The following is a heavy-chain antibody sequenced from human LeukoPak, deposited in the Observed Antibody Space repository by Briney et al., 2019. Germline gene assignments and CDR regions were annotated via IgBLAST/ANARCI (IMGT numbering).Heavy chain of an antibody. D-gene: IGHD6-19*01. Sequence: PGGSLRLSCGASGFTFSSYAMSWVRQAPGGGLEWVSVIYSGDTTYYADSVKGRFTISRDNSKNTLYLQMNSLRAEDTAVYYCARVLSDSRGWYYFDYWGQGTLVTVSS. CDR1: GFTFSSYA. CDR2: IYSGDTT. J-gene: IGHJ4*02. CDR3: ARVLSDSRGWYYFDY. V-gene: IGHV3-53*01.